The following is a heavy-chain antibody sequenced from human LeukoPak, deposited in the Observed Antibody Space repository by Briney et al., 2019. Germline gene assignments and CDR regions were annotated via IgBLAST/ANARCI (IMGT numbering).Heavy chain of an antibody. CDR1: GGTFSSYA. CDR2: IIPIFGTA. CDR3: ARGGYSSGWYYYYYYYGMDV. V-gene: IGHV1-69*13. D-gene: IGHD6-19*01. J-gene: IGHJ6*02. Sequence: SVKVSCKASGGTFSSYAISWVRQAPGQGLKWMGGIIPIFGTANYAQKFQGRVTITADESTSTAYMELSSLRSEDTAVYYCARGGYSSGWYYYYYYYGMDVWGQGTTVTVSS.